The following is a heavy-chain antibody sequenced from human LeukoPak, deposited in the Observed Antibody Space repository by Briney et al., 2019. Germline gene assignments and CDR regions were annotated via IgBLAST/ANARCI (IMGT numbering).Heavy chain of an antibody. V-gene: IGHV1-69*13. CDR3: ARAQVGGDSSSWYYFDY. CDR1: GGTFSSYA. Sequence: TVKVSCKASGGTFSSYAISWVRQAPGQGLEWMEGIIPIFGTANYAQKFQGRVTITADESTSTAYMELSSLRSEDTAVYYCARAQVGGDSSSWYYFDYWGQGTLVTVSS. D-gene: IGHD6-13*01. CDR2: IIPIFGTA. J-gene: IGHJ4*02.